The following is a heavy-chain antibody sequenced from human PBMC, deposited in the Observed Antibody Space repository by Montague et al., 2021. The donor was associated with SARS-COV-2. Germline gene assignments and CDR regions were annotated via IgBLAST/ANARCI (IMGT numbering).Heavy chain of an antibody. Sequence: SETLSLTCTVSGGSISSSSYYWGWIRQPPEKGLEWIGSIYYTGSTYYNPSLKSRVTISVDTSKNQFSLKLSFATAADTAVYYCARDTRIAMLVVVTRYGLDVWGQGTTVTVSS. J-gene: IGHJ6*02. CDR2: IYYTGST. CDR1: GGSISSSSYY. V-gene: IGHV4-39*07. D-gene: IGHD3-22*01. CDR3: ARDTRIAMLVVVTRYGLDV.